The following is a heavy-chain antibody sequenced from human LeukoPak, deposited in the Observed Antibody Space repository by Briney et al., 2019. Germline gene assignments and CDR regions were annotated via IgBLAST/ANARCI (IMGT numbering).Heavy chain of an antibody. J-gene: IGHJ4*02. V-gene: IGHV3-33*06. CDR3: AKDFTKNDSGQVAY. CDR2: IWYDGSNK. CDR1: GFSFSSYG. D-gene: IGHD4/OR15-4a*01. Sequence: GRSLRLSCAASGFSFSSYGMHWVRQAPGKGLEWVAVIWYDGSNKYYADSVKGRFTISRDNAKNTLYLQMNSLRAEDTAVYYCAKDFTKNDSGQVAYWGQGTLVTVSS.